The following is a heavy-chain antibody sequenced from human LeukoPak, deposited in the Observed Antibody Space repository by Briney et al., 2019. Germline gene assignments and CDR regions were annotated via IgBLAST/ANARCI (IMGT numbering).Heavy chain of an antibody. Sequence: GGSLRLSCAAPGFTFSSYGMHWVRQALRKGLEWVAVIWYDGSNKYYADSVKGRFTISRDNSKNTLYLQMNSLRAEDTAVYYCARDQYQLPKYYFDYWGQGTLVTVS. CDR1: GFTFSSYG. CDR2: IWYDGSNK. CDR3: ARDQYQLPKYYFDY. D-gene: IGHD2-2*01. J-gene: IGHJ4*02. V-gene: IGHV3-33*01.